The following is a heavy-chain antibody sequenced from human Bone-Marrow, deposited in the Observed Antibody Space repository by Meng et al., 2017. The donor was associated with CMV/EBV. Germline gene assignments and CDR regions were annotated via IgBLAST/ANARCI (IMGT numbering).Heavy chain of an antibody. V-gene: IGHV5-51*01. CDR2: IYPGDSDT. CDR3: ARRSSTSLEGAFYI. D-gene: IGHD2-2*01. J-gene: IGHJ3*02. CDR1: GYSFTSYW. Sequence: KVSCKGSGYSFTSYWIGWVRQMPGKGLEWMGIIYPGDSDTRYSPSFQGQVTISADKSISTAYLQWSSLKASDTAMYYCARRSSTSLEGAFYIWGQGTMVTVSS.